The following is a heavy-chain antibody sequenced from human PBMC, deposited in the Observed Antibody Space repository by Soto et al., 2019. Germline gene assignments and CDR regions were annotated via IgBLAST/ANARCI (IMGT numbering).Heavy chain of an antibody. D-gene: IGHD3-10*01. V-gene: IGHV4-59*01. CDR1: GGSISSYY. J-gene: IGHJ6*02. CDR2: IYYSGST. Sequence: PSETLSLTCTVSGGSISSYYWSWIRQPPGKGLEWIGYIYYSGSTNYNPSLKSRVTISVDTSKNQFSLKLSSVTAADTAVYYCAGGGRSPRGTRKPGYYYYGMDVWGQGTTVTVSS. CDR3: AGGGRSPRGTRKPGYYYYGMDV.